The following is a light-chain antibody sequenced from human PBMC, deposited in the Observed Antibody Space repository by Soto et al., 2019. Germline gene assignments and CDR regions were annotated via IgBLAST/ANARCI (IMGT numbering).Light chain of an antibody. CDR3: KHYKTYSPWT. CDR1: QSITTC. V-gene: IGKV1-5*01. Sequence: DIPMTQSPSTVSAYVGDSVTITCRASQSITTCLAWYQQRPGKATKLLIYDVSSLQRGVASRFSGRGSGPGFTLTISTLQPDEGATFYCKHYKTYSPWTFGQGTKGEI. J-gene: IGKJ1*01. CDR2: DVS.